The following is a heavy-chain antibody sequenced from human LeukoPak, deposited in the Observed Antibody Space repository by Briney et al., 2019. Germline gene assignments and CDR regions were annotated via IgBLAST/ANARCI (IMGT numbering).Heavy chain of an antibody. CDR3: ARDRGIAARPGWFDP. CDR2: ISSSSSYI. Sequence: GGSLRLSCAASGFTFSSHSMNWVRQAPGKGLEWVSSISSSSSYIYYADSVKGRFTISRDNAKNSLYLQMNSLRAEDTAVYYCARDRGIAARPGWFDPWGQGTLVTVSS. J-gene: IGHJ5*02. V-gene: IGHV3-21*01. CDR1: GFTFSSHS. D-gene: IGHD6-6*01.